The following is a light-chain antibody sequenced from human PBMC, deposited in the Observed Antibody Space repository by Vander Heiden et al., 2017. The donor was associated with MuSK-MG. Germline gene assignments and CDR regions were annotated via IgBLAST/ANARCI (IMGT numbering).Light chain of an antibody. Sequence: QSALTQSPSASGSPGQSVTISCTGTSSDVGDSDHVSWYQQYPGRAPKLIIYEVSKRPAGGPDRFSGSKSGNTASLTVSGLQAEDEADYDCHSYARTNNVFGGGTRLTVL. V-gene: IGLV2-8*01. CDR2: EVS. CDR1: SSDVGDSDH. CDR3: HSYARTNNV. J-gene: IGLJ2*01.